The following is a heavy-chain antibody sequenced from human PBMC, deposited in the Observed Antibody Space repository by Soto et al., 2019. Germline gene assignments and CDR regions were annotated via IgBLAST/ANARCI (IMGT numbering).Heavy chain of an antibody. V-gene: IGHV4-61*01. CDR1: GGSVSSGSYY. CDR2: IYYSGST. Sequence: QVQLQESGPGLVKPSETLSLTCTVSGGSVSSGSYYWSWIRQPPGKGLEWIGSIYYSGSTNYNPSLKSRVTISVDTSKNQFSLKLSSVTAADTAVYYCARDLEMATIKHYDYGMDVWGQGTTVTVSS. CDR3: ARDLEMATIKHYDYGMDV. D-gene: IGHD5-12*01. J-gene: IGHJ6*02.